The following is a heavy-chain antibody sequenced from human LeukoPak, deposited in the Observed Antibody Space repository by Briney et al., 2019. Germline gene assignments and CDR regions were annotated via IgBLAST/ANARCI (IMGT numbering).Heavy chain of an antibody. Sequence: NASETLSLACTVSGGSISSNSYYWGWVRQAPGKGLEWVSSISSSSSYIYYADSVKGRFTISRDNAKNSLYLQMNGLRAEDAAVYYCARDPNHLGGYSGYDLVDPWGQGTLVTVSS. CDR2: ISSSSSYI. CDR3: ARDPNHLGGYSGYDLVDP. D-gene: IGHD5-12*01. CDR1: GGSISSNSYY. J-gene: IGHJ5*02. V-gene: IGHV3-21*01.